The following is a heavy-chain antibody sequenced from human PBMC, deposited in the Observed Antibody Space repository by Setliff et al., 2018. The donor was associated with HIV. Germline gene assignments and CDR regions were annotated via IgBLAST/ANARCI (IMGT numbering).Heavy chain of an antibody. CDR2: ISKSGNTI. Sequence: EGSLRLSCAASGFTFSSYEMSWVRQTPGKGLEWISYISKSGNTISYGESVRGRFTISRDNAKNSPYLQMNSLRAEDTAPYYCARAGKYYSDTSGYYYLDYWGQGTLVTVSS. D-gene: IGHD3-22*01. CDR1: GFTFSSYE. J-gene: IGHJ4*02. V-gene: IGHV3-48*03. CDR3: ARAGKYYSDTSGYYYLDY.